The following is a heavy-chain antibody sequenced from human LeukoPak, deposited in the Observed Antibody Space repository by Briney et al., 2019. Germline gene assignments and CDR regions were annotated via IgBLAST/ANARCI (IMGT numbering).Heavy chain of an antibody. Sequence: GGSLRLSCAASGFTFSNYAMSWVRQAPEKGLEWILAISSSGGITKYVDSVQGRFTVSRDNSKNTLYLQMNGLRAEDTAVYYCAKSRTTVTTGFDSWGQGTLVTVSS. V-gene: IGHV3-23*01. CDR1: GFTFSNYA. CDR3: AKSRTTVTTGFDS. D-gene: IGHD4-17*01. CDR2: ISSSGGIT. J-gene: IGHJ4*02.